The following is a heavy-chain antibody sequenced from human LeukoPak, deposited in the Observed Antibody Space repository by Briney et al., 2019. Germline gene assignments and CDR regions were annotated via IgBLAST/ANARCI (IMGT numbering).Heavy chain of an antibody. J-gene: IGHJ4*02. CDR2: ISAYNGNT. V-gene: IGHV1-18*01. Sequence: ASVKVSCKASGYTFTSYGISWVRQAPGQGLEWMGWISAYNGNTNFAQKLQGGVTMTTDTSTSTAYMELRSLRSDDTAVYYCARDVRRSGYCSGGSCYSRLGYWGQGTLVTVSS. CDR3: ARDVRRSGYCSGGSCYSRLGY. D-gene: IGHD2-15*01. CDR1: GYTFTSYG.